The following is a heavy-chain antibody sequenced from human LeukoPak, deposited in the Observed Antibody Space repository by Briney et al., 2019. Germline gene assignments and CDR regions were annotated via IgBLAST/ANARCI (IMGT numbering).Heavy chain of an antibody. CDR2: IYYDGSYK. CDR1: GFTFSSYG. Sequence: GRSLRLSCAASGFTFSSYGMHWVRQAPGKGLEWVAVIYYDGSYKYYGDSVKGRFTISRDNSKNTLYLQMNSLRAEDTAVYYCARDRADPGDPYNWFDPWGQGTLVTVSS. CDR3: ARDRADPGDPYNWFDP. J-gene: IGHJ5*02. D-gene: IGHD3-10*01. V-gene: IGHV3-33*01.